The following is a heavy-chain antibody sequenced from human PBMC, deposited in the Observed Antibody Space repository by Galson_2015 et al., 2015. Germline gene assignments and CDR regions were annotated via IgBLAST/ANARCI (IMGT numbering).Heavy chain of an antibody. CDR2: ISSSGSTI. Sequence: SLRLSCAASGFTFSSYDMNWVRQAPGKGLEWVSYISSSGSTIYYADSVKGRFTISRDNAKNSLYLQMNSLRAEDTAVYYCARPYYYDSSGYPNDAFDIWGQGTMVTVSS. J-gene: IGHJ3*02. CDR1: GFTFSSYD. CDR3: ARPYYYDSSGYPNDAFDI. D-gene: IGHD3-22*01. V-gene: IGHV3-48*03.